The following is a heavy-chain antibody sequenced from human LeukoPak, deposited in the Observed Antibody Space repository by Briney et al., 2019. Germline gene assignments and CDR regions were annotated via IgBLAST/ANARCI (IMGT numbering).Heavy chain of an antibody. J-gene: IGHJ4*02. D-gene: IGHD4-11*01. V-gene: IGHV3-33*06. Sequence: GRCLRLSCATSGFTFSIYGMHWVRQAPGKGLEWVAVIWYDGTNSFYGDTVKGRFSNSRDNFQRTGYLQMNSLRAEDTAVYYCAKDAQRGFDYSNSLEKWGQGALVTVSS. CDR1: GFTFSIYG. CDR2: IWYDGTNS. CDR3: AKDAQRGFDYSNSLEK.